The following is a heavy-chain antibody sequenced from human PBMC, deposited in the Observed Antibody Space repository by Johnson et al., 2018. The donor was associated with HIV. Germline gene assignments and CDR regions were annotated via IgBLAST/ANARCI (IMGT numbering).Heavy chain of an antibody. Sequence: VQLVESGGGVVQPGRSLRLSCAASGFTFSSYAMHWVRQAPGKGLEWVAVISYDGSTKYYADSVKGRFTISRDNSKNTLYLQMNSLRAEDTAVYYCARVAPAHDAFDIWGQGTMVTVSS. CDR2: ISYDGSTK. V-gene: IGHV3-30*04. D-gene: IGHD2-2*01. CDR3: ARVAPAHDAFDI. J-gene: IGHJ3*02. CDR1: GFTFSSYA.